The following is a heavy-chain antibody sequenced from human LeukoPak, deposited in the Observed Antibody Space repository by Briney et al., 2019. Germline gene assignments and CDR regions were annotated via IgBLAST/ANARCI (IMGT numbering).Heavy chain of an antibody. CDR2: IYHSGST. CDR3: ARVSGFDY. J-gene: IGHJ4*02. Sequence: SETLSLACTVSGYSISSGYYWGWLRQPPGKGLEWIGSIYHSGSTYYNPSPNSRVTISVDTSKNQFSLKLSSVTAADTAVYYCARVSGFDYSGQGTLVTVSS. V-gene: IGHV4-38-2*02. CDR1: GYSISSGYY. D-gene: IGHD6-25*01.